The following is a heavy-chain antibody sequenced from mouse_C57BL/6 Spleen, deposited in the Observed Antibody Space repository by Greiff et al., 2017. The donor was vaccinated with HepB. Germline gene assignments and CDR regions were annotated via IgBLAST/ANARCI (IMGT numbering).Heavy chain of an antibody. Sequence: VQLQQPGAELVMPGASVKLSCKASGYTFTSYWMHWVKQRPGQGLEWIGEIDPSDSYTNYNQKFKGKSTLTGDKSSSTAYMQLSSLTSEDSAVYYCARRNYYGSSSYYFDYWGQGTTLTVSS. CDR1: GYTFTSYW. D-gene: IGHD1-1*01. J-gene: IGHJ2*01. CDR2: IDPSDSYT. V-gene: IGHV1-69*01. CDR3: ARRNYYGSSSYYFDY.